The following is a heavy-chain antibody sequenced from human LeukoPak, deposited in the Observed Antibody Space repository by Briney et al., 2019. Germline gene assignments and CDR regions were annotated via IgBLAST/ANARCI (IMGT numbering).Heavy chain of an antibody. Sequence: SETLSLTCTVSGGSISSYYRSWIRQPPGKGLEWIGYIYYSGSTNYNPSLKSRVTISVDTSKNQFSLKLSSVTAADTAVYYCARQNVGPAKAYYYGMDVWGQGTTVTGSS. CDR2: IYYSGST. V-gene: IGHV4-59*01. J-gene: IGHJ6*02. CDR3: ARQNVGPAKAYYYGMDV. D-gene: IGHD1-26*01. CDR1: GGSISSYY.